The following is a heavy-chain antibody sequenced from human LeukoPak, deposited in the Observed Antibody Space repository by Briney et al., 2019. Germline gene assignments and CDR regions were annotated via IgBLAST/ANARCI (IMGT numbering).Heavy chain of an antibody. D-gene: IGHD2-2*01. J-gene: IGHJ4*02. CDR3: ARGIRRVGYCSSTSCSLGEYYFDY. Sequence: ASVKVSCKASGYIFISYDINWVRQATRQGLEWMGWMNPNSDNTGYAQKFQGRVTMTRNTSISTAYMELISLRSEETAVYYCARGIRRVGYCSSTSCSLGEYYFDYWGQGTLVTVSS. CDR1: GYIFISYD. CDR2: MNPNSDNT. V-gene: IGHV1-8*01.